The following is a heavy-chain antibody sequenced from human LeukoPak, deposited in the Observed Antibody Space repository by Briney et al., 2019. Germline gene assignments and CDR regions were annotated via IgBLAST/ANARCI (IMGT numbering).Heavy chain of an antibody. CDR2: IDNSGYAT. J-gene: IGHJ4*02. CDR1: GFPFNSYA. V-gene: IGHV3-23*01. Sequence: GGSLRLSCEVSGFPFNSYAMNWVRQAPGKGLEWVSGIDNSGYATYHADSVKGRFTISSDNAKDTLFMQMNGPRVEDTAVYYCARVTIRTQNFDYWGQGTRVTVSS. CDR3: ARVTIRTQNFDY.